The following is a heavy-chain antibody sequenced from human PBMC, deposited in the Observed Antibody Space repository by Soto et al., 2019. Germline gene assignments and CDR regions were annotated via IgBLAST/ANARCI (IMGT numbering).Heavy chain of an antibody. J-gene: IGHJ4*02. CDR2: INQSGST. V-gene: IGHV4-34*01. Sequence: QVQLQQWGAGLLKPSETLSLTCAVYGGSFSGYYWSWIRQPPGKGLEWIGEINQSGSTNYNPSLKGRVTISVDTSKNQFSLKLSSVTAADTAVYYCARGLSYYDFWSGYSRFDYWGQGTLVTVSS. D-gene: IGHD3-3*01. CDR3: ARGLSYYDFWSGYSRFDY. CDR1: GGSFSGYY.